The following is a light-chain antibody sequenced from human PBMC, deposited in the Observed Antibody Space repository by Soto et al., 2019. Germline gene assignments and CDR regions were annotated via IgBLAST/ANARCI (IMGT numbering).Light chain of an antibody. V-gene: IGLV2-23*02. CDR1: SSDVGSYNL. CDR2: EVS. CDR3: CSYAGSSTVV. Sequence: QAVLTQPASVSGSPGQSITISCTGTSSDVGSYNLVSWYQQHPCKAPKLMIYEVSERPSGVSNRFSGSKSGNTASLKISGLEAEYEADYYCCSYAGSSTVVLGGGTKRTFL. J-gene: IGLJ2*01.